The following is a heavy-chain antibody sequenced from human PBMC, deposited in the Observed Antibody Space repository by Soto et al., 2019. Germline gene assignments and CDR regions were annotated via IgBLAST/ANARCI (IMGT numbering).Heavy chain of an antibody. V-gene: IGHV4-39*01. D-gene: IGHD2-2*01. CDR2: IYYSGST. Sequence: SETLSLTCTVSGGSISSSSYYWGWIRQPPGKGREWIGSIYYSGSTYYNPSLKSRVTLSVDTSKNQFSLKLSSVTAADTAVYYCARQACSSTSCSSGGLFDYWGQGTLVTVSS. J-gene: IGHJ4*02. CDR3: ARQACSSTSCSSGGLFDY. CDR1: GGSISSSSYY.